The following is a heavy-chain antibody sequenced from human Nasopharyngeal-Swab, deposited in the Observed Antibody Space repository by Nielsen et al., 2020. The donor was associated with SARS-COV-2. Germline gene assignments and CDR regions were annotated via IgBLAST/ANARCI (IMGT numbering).Heavy chain of an antibody. Sequence: VRQAPGKGLEWVGRTRKRGNTYATEYAASVKGRFTISRVDSRNSLYLHMSGLTTGDTAVYYCSRWEGGAYFDYWGQGTLVTVSS. CDR2: TRKRGNTYAT. CDR3: SRWEGGAYFDY. D-gene: IGHD1-26*01. J-gene: IGHJ4*02. V-gene: IGHV3-72*01.